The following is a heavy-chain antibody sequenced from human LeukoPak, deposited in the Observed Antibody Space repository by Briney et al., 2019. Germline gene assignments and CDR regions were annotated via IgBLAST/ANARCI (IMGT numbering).Heavy chain of an antibody. D-gene: IGHD3-10*01. CDR3: ARGSSITMVRGVIVTGMDV. CDR1: GGSISSYY. Sequence: PSETLSLTCTVSGGSISSYYWSWIRQPAGKGLEWIGRIYTSGSTNYNPSLKSRVTISVDTSKNQFSLKLSSVTAADTAVYYCARGSSITMVRGVIVTGMDVWGKGTTVTVSS. CDR2: IYTSGST. J-gene: IGHJ6*04. V-gene: IGHV4-4*07.